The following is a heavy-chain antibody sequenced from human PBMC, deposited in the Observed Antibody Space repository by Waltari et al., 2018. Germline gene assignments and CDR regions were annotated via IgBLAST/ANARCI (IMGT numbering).Heavy chain of an antibody. Sequence: EVQLVESGGVVVQPGGSLRLSCAASGFTFDDYAMHWVRQAPGKGLEWVSLISWDGGSTYYADSVKGRFTISRDNSKNSLYLQMNSLRAEDTALYYCAKDVLRFLGGNYMDVWGKGTTVTVSS. CDR2: ISWDGGST. CDR1: GFTFDDYA. J-gene: IGHJ6*03. V-gene: IGHV3-43D*04. D-gene: IGHD3-3*01. CDR3: AKDVLRFLGGNYMDV.